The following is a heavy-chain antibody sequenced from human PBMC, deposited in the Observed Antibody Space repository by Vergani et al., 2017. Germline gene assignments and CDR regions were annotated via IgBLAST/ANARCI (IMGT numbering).Heavy chain of an antibody. J-gene: IGHJ5*02. CDR3: ARGXLDSKYRHNWFGP. CDR1: GYNFTSFD. V-gene: IGHV1-8*01. Sequence: QEQLVQSGAEVRKPGASVKVSCKASGYNFTSFDINWVRLATGQGLEWMGWMNPKSGNTAYADKFQGRITMTRDSSTDTAYMEMKSLRSEDTAIYFCARGXLDSKYRHNWFGPWGQGTVVTVSS. CDR2: MNPKSGNT. D-gene: IGHD3/OR15-3a*01.